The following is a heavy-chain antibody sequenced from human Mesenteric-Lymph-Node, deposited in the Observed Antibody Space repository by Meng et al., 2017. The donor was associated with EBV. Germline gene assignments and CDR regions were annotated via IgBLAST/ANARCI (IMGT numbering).Heavy chain of an antibody. V-gene: IGHV4-34*01. CDR2: INAGEST. Sequence: LQQGGAGLLKPSGTLSLTCAVEGGSFSGDYWTWIRQPPGKGLEWIGEINAGESTNYNPSLKSRVTMSIDTSKNQFSLKLSSVTAADTAVYYCARTIAGEYGDYVVPLDYWGQGTLVTVSS. J-gene: IGHJ4*02. D-gene: IGHD4-17*01. CDR1: GGSFSGDY. CDR3: ARTIAGEYGDYVVPLDY.